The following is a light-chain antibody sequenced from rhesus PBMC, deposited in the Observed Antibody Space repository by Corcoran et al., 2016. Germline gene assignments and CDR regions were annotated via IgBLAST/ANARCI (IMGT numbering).Light chain of an antibody. V-gene: IGLV2-32*02. CDR2: EVS. CDR3: NSYAGSNTYI. Sequence: QAALTQPRSVSGSPGQSVTISCSGTSSDIGGYNYVSWYQQHPGTAPKVMIFEVSKRPSGVSDRFSGSKSGNTASLTISGLQAEDEADYYCNSYAGSNTYIFGTGTRLTVL. CDR1: SSDIGGYNY. J-gene: IGLJ1*01.